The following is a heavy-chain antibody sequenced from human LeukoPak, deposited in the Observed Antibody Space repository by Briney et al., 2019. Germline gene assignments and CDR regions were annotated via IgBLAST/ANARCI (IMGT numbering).Heavy chain of an antibody. CDR3: AGIIAVAGFNY. J-gene: IGHJ4*02. D-gene: IGHD6-19*01. Sequence: GGSLTLSCAASGFTFSNYEMNWVRLAPGQGLEWLSYISSSGSTIDYADSVKGRLTISRDNAKNSLYLQMNSLRAEDTAVYYCAGIIAVAGFNYWGQGVLGTVSS. V-gene: IGHV3-48*03. CDR2: ISSSGSTI. CDR1: GFTFSNYE.